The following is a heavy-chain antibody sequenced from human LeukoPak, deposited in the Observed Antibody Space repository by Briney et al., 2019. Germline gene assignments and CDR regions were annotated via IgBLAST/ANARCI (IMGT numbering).Heavy chain of an antibody. Sequence: ASVKVSCKASGYTFTSYYMHWVRRAPGQGLEWMVIIDPSGGSTSYAQKFQGRVTMTRDMSTSTVYMELSSQRSEDTAVYYCARDRSGNWFDPWGQGTLVTVSS. CDR2: IDPSGGST. J-gene: IGHJ5*02. D-gene: IGHD3-10*01. CDR3: ARDRSGNWFDP. V-gene: IGHV1-46*01. CDR1: GYTFTSYY.